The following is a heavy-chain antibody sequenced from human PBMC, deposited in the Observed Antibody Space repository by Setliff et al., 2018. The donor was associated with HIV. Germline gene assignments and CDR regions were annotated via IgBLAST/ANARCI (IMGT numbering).Heavy chain of an antibody. Sequence: VKVSCKASASRYSFTAYNMHWVRQAPGQGLEWMGIINPFGGTTTYAQKFQGRVTMTRDTSTSTVYMELTNLRSEDTAVYYCARERTTLTPHGLGYMDVWGKGTTVTVSS. CDR3: ARERTTLTPHGLGYMDV. D-gene: IGHD4-4*01. CDR1: ASRYSFTAYN. CDR2: INPFGGTT. J-gene: IGHJ6*03. V-gene: IGHV1-46*01.